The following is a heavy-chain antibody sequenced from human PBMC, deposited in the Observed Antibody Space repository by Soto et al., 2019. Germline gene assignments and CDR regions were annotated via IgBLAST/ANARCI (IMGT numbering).Heavy chain of an antibody. V-gene: IGHV5-10-1*04. J-gene: IGHJ6*02. CDR1: GYSFTSSW. CDR3: AKEWGITDYYSGMDV. Sequence: GESLKISCKGSGYSFTSSWINWVRQMPGKGLEWMGRIYPGRSYTIYNPSFQGQVTISADKSITTTYLQMNSLRAEDTALYYGAKEWGITDYYSGMDVWGQGTTVTVS. D-gene: IGHD2-8*01. CDR2: IYPGRSYT.